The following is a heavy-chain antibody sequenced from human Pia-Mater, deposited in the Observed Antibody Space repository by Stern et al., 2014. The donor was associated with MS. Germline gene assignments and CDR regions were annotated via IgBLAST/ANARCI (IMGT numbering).Heavy chain of an antibody. CDR1: GYNFISYG. D-gene: IGHD6-19*01. V-gene: IGHV1-18*01. J-gene: IGHJ4*02. Sequence: QDQLVQSAGEMKKPGASLKVSCKASGYNFISYGVDWVRQAPGQGLEWMGWISPHNGNTNVAQKFQDRITMTTDTSTNTVYMELRNLRSDDTGVYFCARRGYSSSWNGYFDYWGQGTLVTVSS. CDR2: ISPHNGNT. CDR3: ARRGYSSSWNGYFDY.